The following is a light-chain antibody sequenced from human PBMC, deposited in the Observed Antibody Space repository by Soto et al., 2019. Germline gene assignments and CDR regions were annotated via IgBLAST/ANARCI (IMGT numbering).Light chain of an antibody. CDR2: EGS. CDR3: CSYAGRGTSTVV. J-gene: IGLJ2*01. CDR1: SGDVGSYNL. Sequence: QSALTQPASVSGSPGQSITISCTGTSGDVGSYNLVSWYQQHPGKAPKLTIYEGSKRPSGVSNRFSGSKSGNTASLTISGLQAEDEADYYCCSYAGRGTSTVVFGGGTKLTVL. V-gene: IGLV2-23*01.